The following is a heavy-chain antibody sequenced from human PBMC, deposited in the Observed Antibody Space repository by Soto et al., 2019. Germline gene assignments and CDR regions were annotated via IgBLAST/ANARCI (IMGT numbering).Heavy chain of an antibody. CDR1: GGSISSYY. V-gene: IGHV4-59*08. D-gene: IGHD2-15*01. Sequence: PSETLSLTCTVSGGSISSYYWSWIRQPPGKGLEWIGYIYYTGSANYNPSLKSRVTISVDTSKNQFSLKLSSVTAADTAVYYCARHDGYCSGGSCYPRPEYFQHWGQGTLVTVSS. J-gene: IGHJ1*01. CDR2: IYYTGSA. CDR3: ARHDGYCSGGSCYPRPEYFQH.